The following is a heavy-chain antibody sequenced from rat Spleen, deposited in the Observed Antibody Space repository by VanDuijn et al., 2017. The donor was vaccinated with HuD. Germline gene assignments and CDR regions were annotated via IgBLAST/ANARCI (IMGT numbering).Heavy chain of an antibody. V-gene: IGHV5-25*01. CDR3: ATGPRILRIDWFTY. D-gene: IGHD1-6*01. CDR2: ISYDGTAT. Sequence: EVQLVESGGGLVQPGRSMKLSCAASGLSFSNYDMAWVRQAPTKGLEWVASISYDGTATYYRDSVKGRFTISRDNAKTTLYLQMDSLTSEDTATYYCATGPRILRIDWFTYWGQGTLVTVSS. J-gene: IGHJ3*01. CDR1: GLSFSNYD.